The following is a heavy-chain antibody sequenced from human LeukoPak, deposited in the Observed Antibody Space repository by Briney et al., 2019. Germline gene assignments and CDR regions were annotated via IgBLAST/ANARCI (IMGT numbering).Heavy chain of an antibody. CDR1: GYSISSGYY. D-gene: IGHD1-14*01. Sequence: SETLSLTCTVSGYSISSGYYWGWIRQPPGKGLEWIGNIYHSGTTYYNPSLKSRLTISVDTSKNQFSLKLSSVTATDTAVYYCARLNKPGWFDPWGQGTLVTVSS. J-gene: IGHJ5*02. V-gene: IGHV4-38-2*02. CDR3: ARLNKPGWFDP. CDR2: IYHSGTT.